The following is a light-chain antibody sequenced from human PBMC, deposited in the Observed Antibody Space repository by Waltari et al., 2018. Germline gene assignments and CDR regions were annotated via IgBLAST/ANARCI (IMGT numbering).Light chain of an antibody. CDR3: CSYAGSSAPRV. Sequence: QSALTQPASVSGSPGQSITISCTGSSSDVGSYNLVSWYPQHPGKGPKLMIYEGSKRPSGVSNRFSGSKSDNTASLTISGLQAEDEAHYYCCSYAGSSAPRVFGGGTKLTVL. CDR2: EGS. J-gene: IGLJ3*02. V-gene: IGLV2-23*01. CDR1: SSDVGSYNL.